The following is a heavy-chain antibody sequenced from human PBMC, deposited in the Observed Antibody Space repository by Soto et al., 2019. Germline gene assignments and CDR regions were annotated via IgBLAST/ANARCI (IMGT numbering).Heavy chain of an antibody. CDR2: IWYDGSNK. CDR3: ASRSPALDY. J-gene: IGHJ4*02. V-gene: IGHV3-33*03. CDR1: GFTFSSYG. D-gene: IGHD2-2*01. Sequence: QVQLVESGGGVVQPGRSLRLSCAASGFTFSSYGMHWVRQAPGKGLEWVAVIWYDGSNKYYADSVKGRFTISRDNSKNTLYLQMNRLRAEDTAVYYCASRSPALDYWGQGTLVTVSS.